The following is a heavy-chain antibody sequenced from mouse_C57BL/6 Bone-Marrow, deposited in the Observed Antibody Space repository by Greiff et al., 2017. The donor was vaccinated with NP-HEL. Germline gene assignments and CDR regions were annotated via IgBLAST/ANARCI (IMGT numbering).Heavy chain of an antibody. CDR1: GYTFTDYY. V-gene: IGHV1-76*01. CDR2: IYPGSGNT. Sequence: VQLQQSGAELVRPGASVKLSCKASGYTFTDYYINWVKQRPGQGLEWIARIYPGSGNTYYNEKFKGKATLTAEKSSSPAYMQLSSLTSEDSAVYFCALCYSNYGFGCWGQGTTLTVSS. J-gene: IGHJ2*01. CDR3: ALCYSNYGFGC. D-gene: IGHD2-5*01.